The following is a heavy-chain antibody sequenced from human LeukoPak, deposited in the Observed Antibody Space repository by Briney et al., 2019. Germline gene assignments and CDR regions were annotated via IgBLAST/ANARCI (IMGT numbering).Heavy chain of an antibody. J-gene: IGHJ5*02. Sequence: PSETLSLTCTVSGGSISSYYWSWLRQPPGKGLEWIGYIYYSGITNYHPSLKSRVTISVDTSKNQFSLKLSSVTAADTAVYYRARASTSWNWFDPWGQGTLVTVSS. D-gene: IGHD2-2*01. CDR2: IYYSGIT. V-gene: IGHV4-59*08. CDR1: GGSISSYY. CDR3: ARASTSWNWFDP.